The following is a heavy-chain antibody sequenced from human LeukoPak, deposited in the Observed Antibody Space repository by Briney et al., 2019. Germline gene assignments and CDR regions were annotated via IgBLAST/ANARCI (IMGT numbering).Heavy chain of an antibody. CDR1: GGSISGYY. V-gene: IGHV4-59*08. J-gene: IGHJ4*02. CDR3: ARHGDYGETGH. CDR2: IYYTGST. Sequence: SETLSLTCTVSGGSISGYYWSWIRQPPGKGLEWIGYIYYTGSTNYNPSLKSRVAISVDTSKNQFSLKLSSVTAADTAVYYCARHGDYGETGHWGQGTLVTVSS. D-gene: IGHD4-17*01.